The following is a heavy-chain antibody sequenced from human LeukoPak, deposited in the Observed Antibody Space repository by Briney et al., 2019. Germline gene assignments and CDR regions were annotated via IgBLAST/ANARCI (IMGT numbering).Heavy chain of an antibody. Sequence: GASVKVSCKASGYTFTSYAMNWVRQAPGQGLEWMGWINTNTGNPTYAQGFTGRFVFSLDTSVSTAYLQISSLKAEDTAVYYCARDEDYYDSSGYYQGWFDPWGQGTLVTVSS. D-gene: IGHD3-22*01. CDR3: ARDEDYYDSSGYYQGWFDP. CDR1: GYTFTSYA. CDR2: INTNTGNP. J-gene: IGHJ5*02. V-gene: IGHV7-4-1*02.